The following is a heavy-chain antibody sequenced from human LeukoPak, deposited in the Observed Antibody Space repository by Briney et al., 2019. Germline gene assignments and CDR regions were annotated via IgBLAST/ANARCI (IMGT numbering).Heavy chain of an antibody. V-gene: IGHV3-11*01. CDR3: AKDPGYQVVYCFDY. Sequence: PGGSLRLSCAASGFTFSDYYMSWIRQAPGKGLEWVSYISSSGSTIYYADSVKGRFTISRDNAKNSLYLQMNSLRVEDTAVYYCAKDPGYQVVYCFDYWGQGTLVTVSS. J-gene: IGHJ4*02. CDR2: ISSSGSTI. CDR1: GFTFSDYY. D-gene: IGHD2-2*01.